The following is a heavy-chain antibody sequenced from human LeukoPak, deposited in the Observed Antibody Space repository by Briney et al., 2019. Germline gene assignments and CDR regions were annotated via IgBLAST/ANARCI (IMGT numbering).Heavy chain of an antibody. CDR3: AREIVHSGGDC. D-gene: IGHD1-26*01. CDR1: VYTFTDYT. Sequence: ASVKDSCKPPVYTFTDYTIHCVRQTPGQGLGWMGWVTAKNGDTSYTPKFQGRVTMTRDTSISTAHMELSRLTSDDTAIYYCAREIVHSGGDCWGQGTLVIVSS. CDR2: VTAKNGDT. J-gene: IGHJ4*02. V-gene: IGHV1-2*02.